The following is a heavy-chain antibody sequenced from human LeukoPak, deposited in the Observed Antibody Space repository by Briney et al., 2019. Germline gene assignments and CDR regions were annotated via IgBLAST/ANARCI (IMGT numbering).Heavy chain of an antibody. CDR2: ISGSGVSA. D-gene: IGHD1-26*01. CDR3: ARRIVGPTRYFDY. CDR1: GFTFSNYG. Sequence: GGPLRLSCATSGFTFSNYGMSWVRQAPGKGLEWVSIISGSGVSADNADSVQGRFTISRDNSKNTLYLQMNSLRAEDTAVYYCARRIVGPTRYFDYWGQGTLVTVSS. J-gene: IGHJ4*02. V-gene: IGHV3-23*01.